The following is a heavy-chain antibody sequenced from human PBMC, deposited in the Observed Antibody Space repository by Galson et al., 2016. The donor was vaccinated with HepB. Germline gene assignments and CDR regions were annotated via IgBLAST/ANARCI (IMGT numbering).Heavy chain of an antibody. D-gene: IGHD5-18*01. CDR3: ARDNWKMRGYTYGHTTANYGMDV. CDR1: GDSVSSNSAA. Sequence: CAISGDSVSSNSAAWNWIRQSPSRGLEWLGRTYYRSKWYNDYAVSVKSRITINPDTSKNQFSLHLNSVTPEDTAVYYCARDNWKMRGYTYGHTTANYGMDVWGQGTTVTVFS. J-gene: IGHJ6*02. CDR2: TYYRSKWYN. V-gene: IGHV6-1*01.